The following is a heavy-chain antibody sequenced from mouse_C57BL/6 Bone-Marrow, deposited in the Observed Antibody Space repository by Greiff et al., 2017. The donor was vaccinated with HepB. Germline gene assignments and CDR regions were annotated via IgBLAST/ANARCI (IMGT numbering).Heavy chain of an antibody. J-gene: IGHJ3*01. CDR3: ARRYYGSSYWFAY. CDR1: GYTFTDYY. CDR2: INPYNGGT. D-gene: IGHD1-1*01. Sequence: EVMLVESGPVLVKPGASVKMSCKASGYTFTDYYMNWVKQSHGKSLEWIGVINPYNGGTSYNQKFKGKATLTVDKSSSTAYMELNSLTSEDSAVYYCARRYYGSSYWFAYWGQGTLVTVSA. V-gene: IGHV1-19*01.